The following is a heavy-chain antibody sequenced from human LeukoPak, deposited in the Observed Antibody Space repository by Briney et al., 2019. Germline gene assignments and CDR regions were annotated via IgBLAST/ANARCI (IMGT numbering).Heavy chain of an antibody. CDR2: ISSSSSYI. Sequence: GGSLRLSCAASGFTFSSYSMNWVRQAPGKGLEWVSSISSSSSYIYYADSVKGRFTISRDNAKNSLHLQMISLRADDTAVYYCVRGIGNYYDSGAADCWGQGTRVTVSP. V-gene: IGHV3-21*01. CDR3: VRGIGNYYDSGAADC. D-gene: IGHD3-10*01. CDR1: GFTFSSYS. J-gene: IGHJ4*02.